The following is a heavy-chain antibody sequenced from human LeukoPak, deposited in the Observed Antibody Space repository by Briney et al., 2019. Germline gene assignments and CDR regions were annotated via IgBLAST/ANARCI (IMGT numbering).Heavy chain of an antibody. CDR2: INHSGST. CDR1: GGSFSGYY. Sequence: SETLSLTCAVYGGSFSGYYWSWIRQPPGKGLEWIGEINHSGSTNYNPSLKSRVTISVDTSKNQFSLKLSSVTAADTAVYYCARALIRRDGYNYYAIDIWGQGTMVTVSS. D-gene: IGHD5-24*01. V-gene: IGHV4-34*01. CDR3: ARALIRRDGYNYYAIDI. J-gene: IGHJ3*02.